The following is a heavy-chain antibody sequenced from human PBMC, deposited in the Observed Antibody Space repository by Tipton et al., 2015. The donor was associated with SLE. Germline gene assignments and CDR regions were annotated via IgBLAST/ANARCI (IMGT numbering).Heavy chain of an antibody. D-gene: IGHD3-10*01. J-gene: IGHJ4*01. Sequence: QLVQSGAEVKKPGASVQVSCKASGYTFTGYYLHWVRQAPGQGLEWMGWINPNSGGTKYAQKFQGRVTMTRDTSISTAHLELSGLTSDDTAVYYCARDSHYFGSGSCYDWWGQGTLVTVSS. CDR2: INPNSGGT. CDR1: GYTFTGYY. CDR3: ARDSHYFGSGSCYDW. V-gene: IGHV1-2*02.